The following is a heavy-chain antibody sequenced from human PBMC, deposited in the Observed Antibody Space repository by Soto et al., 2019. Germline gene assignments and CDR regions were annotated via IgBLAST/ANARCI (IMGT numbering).Heavy chain of an antibody. CDR1: GGSISNGSYL. D-gene: IGHD2-15*01. J-gene: IGHJ5*02. V-gene: IGHV4-39*07. Sequence: PSETLSLTCTVSGGSISNGSYLWGWIRQPPGKGLQWIGSVSYSGSTYYTPSLKSRVTISVDTSKTQSSLKLSSVTAADTAVYYCARVVGYCSGGSCFGPWFDPWGQGTLVTVSS. CDR3: ARVVGYCSGGSCFGPWFDP. CDR2: VSYSGST.